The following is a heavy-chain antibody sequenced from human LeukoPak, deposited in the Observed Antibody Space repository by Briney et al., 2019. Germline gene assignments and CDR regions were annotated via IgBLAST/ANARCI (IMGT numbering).Heavy chain of an antibody. CDR1: GGSLSSSSYY. V-gene: IGHV4-39*07. Sequence: PSETLSLTCTVSGGSLSSSSYYWGWIRQPPGRGLEWIGSIYYSGSTYYNPSLKSRVTISVDTSKNQFSLKLSSVTATDTAVYYCASLGSRPGYYGSDYYYMDVWGKGTTVTVSS. J-gene: IGHJ6*03. D-gene: IGHD3-10*01. CDR3: ASLGSRPGYYGSDYYYMDV. CDR2: IYYSGST.